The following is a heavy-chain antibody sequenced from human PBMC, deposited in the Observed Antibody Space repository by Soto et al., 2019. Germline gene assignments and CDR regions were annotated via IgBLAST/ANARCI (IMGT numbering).Heavy chain of an antibody. Sequence: PGGSLRLSCAASGFTSSSYGMHWVRQAPGKGLEWVAVISYDGSNKYYADSVKGRFTISRDNSKNTLYLQMNSLRAEDTAVYYCAKELLPLVVVTCNDYWGQGTLVAVSS. D-gene: IGHD3-22*01. J-gene: IGHJ4*02. CDR2: ISYDGSNK. CDR3: AKELLPLVVVTCNDY. CDR1: GFTSSSYG. V-gene: IGHV3-30*18.